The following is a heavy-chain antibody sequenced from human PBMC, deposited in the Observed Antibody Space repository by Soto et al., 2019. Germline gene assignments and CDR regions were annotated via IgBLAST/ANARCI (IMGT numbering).Heavy chain of an antibody. J-gene: IGHJ4*02. CDR3: ARGDYSRTYYYDSSGYYYW. D-gene: IGHD3-22*01. CDR1: GGSVSSGSYY. Sequence: SETLSLTCTVSGGSVSSGSYYWSWIRQPPGKGLEWIGYIYYSGSTNYNPSLKSRVTISVDTSKNQFSLKLSSVTAADTAVYYCARGDYSRTYYYDSSGYYYWWGQGTLVTVSS. CDR2: IYYSGST. V-gene: IGHV4-61*01.